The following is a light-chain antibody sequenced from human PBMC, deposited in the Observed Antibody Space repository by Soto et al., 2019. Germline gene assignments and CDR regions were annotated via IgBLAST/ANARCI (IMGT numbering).Light chain of an antibody. CDR1: QSVRSF. CDR2: DAS. J-gene: IGKJ4*01. Sequence: EIVLTQSPATLSLSPGERATLSCRASQSVRSFLAWYQQKPGQAPRLLIYDASNRATGVPGRFSGSGSGTDFTLPISSLEPEDFAVYYCQQRSSWPPALSFGGGTKVDIK. CDR3: QQRSSWPPALS. V-gene: IGKV3-11*01.